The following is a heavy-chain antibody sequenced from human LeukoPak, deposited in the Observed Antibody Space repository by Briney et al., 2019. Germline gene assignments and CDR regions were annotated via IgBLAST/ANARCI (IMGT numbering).Heavy chain of an antibody. Sequence: GGSLRLSCAVSGFTFSSYAMSWVSQPPGKGMEWVSAISGSGGSTYYADSVKGRFTISRDNSKNALYLQMNSLRAGDTAVYYCAKLRSSGWYEDYWGQGTLVTVSS. J-gene: IGHJ4*02. CDR1: GFTFSSYA. V-gene: IGHV3-23*01. CDR2: ISGSGGST. CDR3: AKLRSSGWYEDY. D-gene: IGHD6-19*01.